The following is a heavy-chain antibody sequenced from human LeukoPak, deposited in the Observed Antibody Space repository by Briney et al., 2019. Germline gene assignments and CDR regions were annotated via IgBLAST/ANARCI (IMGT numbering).Heavy chain of an antibody. CDR1: GFTFSSYG. CDR2: ISYDGSNK. J-gene: IGHJ2*01. V-gene: IGHV3-30*18. CDR3: AKMDTAVAECFDL. D-gene: IGHD6-19*01. Sequence: GGSLRLSCAASGFTFSSYGMHWVRQAPGKGLEWVAVISYDGSNKYYADSVKGRFTISGDNSKNTLYLQMNSLRAEDTAVYYCAKMDTAVAECFDLWGRGTLVTVSS.